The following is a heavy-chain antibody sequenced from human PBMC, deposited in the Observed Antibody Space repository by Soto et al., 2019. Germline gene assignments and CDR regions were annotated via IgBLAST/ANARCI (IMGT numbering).Heavy chain of an antibody. Sequence: EVQLVESGGGLVQPGGSLRLSCIGSGFTFSSYSMDWVRQAPGKGLEWISYISSSSTTIHYADSVKGRFTISRDNAKNSLSLQMNSLRDEDTAIHYCVRDAGSWGYWGQGTLVTVSS. CDR3: VRDAGSWGY. V-gene: IGHV3-48*02. CDR1: GFTFSSYS. J-gene: IGHJ4*02. CDR2: ISSSSTTI. D-gene: IGHD3-10*01.